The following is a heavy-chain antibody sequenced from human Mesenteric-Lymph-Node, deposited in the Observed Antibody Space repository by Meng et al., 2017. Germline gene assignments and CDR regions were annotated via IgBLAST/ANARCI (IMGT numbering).Heavy chain of an antibody. CDR1: GFTFSSYA. J-gene: IGHJ4*02. D-gene: IGHD6-19*01. V-gene: IGHV3-30*01. Sequence: GGSLRLSCAASGFTFSSYATHWVRQAPGKGLEWVAVISYDGSNKYYADSVKGRFTISRDNSKNTLYLQMNSLRAEDTAVYYCARGGIAVAGTNYWGQGTLVTVSS. CDR3: ARGGIAVAGTNY. CDR2: ISYDGSNK.